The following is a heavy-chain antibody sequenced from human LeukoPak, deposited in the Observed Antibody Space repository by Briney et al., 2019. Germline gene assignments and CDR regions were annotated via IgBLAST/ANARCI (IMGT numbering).Heavy chain of an antibody. CDR1: GLTFGDYT. J-gene: IGHJ4*02. D-gene: IGHD1-14*01. CDR3: TRDSRYTTEGFDY. Sequence: PGGSLRRSCTGSGLTFGDYTMNWFRQAPGKGPEWVAFIRSKAYSGKTENAASVKGTFTISREDSNSTDYLEMKRLKAEHTGVYYCTRDSRYTTEGFDYWGQGTLVTVSS. V-gene: IGHV3-49*03. CDR2: IRSKAYSGKT.